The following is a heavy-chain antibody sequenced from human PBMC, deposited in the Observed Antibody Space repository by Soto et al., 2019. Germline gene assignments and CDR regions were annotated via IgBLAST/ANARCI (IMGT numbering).Heavy chain of an antibody. D-gene: IGHD5-12*01. CDR2: ISGSGGST. Sequence: EVQLLESGGGLVQPGGSLRLSCAASGFTFSSYAMSWVRQAPGKGLEWVSAISGSGGSTYYADSVKGRFTISRDNSKNTLYLQMNSLRAEDTAVYYCAKAHVDIVATIWTKPGYYFDYWGQGTLVTVSS. CDR3: AKAHVDIVATIWTKPGYYFDY. V-gene: IGHV3-23*01. CDR1: GFTFSSYA. J-gene: IGHJ4*02.